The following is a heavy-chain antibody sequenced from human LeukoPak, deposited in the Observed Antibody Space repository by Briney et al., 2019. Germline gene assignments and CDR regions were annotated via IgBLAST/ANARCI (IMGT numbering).Heavy chain of an antibody. V-gene: IGHV3-21*01. D-gene: IGHD3-22*01. J-gene: IGHJ4*02. CDR2: ISSSSSYI. CDR3: AREPYDSSGYYFDY. CDR1: GFTFSSYS. Sequence: GGSLRLSCAASGFTFSSYSMNWVRQAPGKGLEWVSSISSSSSYIYYADSVKGRFTISRDNAENSLYLQMNSLRAEDTAVYYCAREPYDSSGYYFDYWGQGTLVTVSS.